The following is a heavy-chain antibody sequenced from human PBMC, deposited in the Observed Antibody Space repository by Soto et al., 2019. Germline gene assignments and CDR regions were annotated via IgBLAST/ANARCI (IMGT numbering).Heavy chain of an antibody. Sequence: QVQRVQSGAEVKKPGASVKVSCKASGYTFTSYGISWVRQAPGQGLEWMGWISAYNGNTNYAQKLQGRVTMTTDTSTSTAYMELRSLRSLDTAVYYCARGRALCGGDCYSAFDLWGRGTLVTVSS. CDR2: ISAYNGNT. J-gene: IGHJ2*01. CDR3: ARGRALCGGDCYSAFDL. V-gene: IGHV1-18*01. D-gene: IGHD2-21*02. CDR1: GYTFTSYG.